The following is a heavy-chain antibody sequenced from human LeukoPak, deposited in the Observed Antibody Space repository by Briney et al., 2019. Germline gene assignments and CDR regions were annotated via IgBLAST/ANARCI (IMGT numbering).Heavy chain of an antibody. CDR2: ISGSGGST. V-gene: IGHV3-23*01. CDR1: GFTFSSYA. Sequence: PGGSLRLSCAASGFTFSSYAMSGVRQAPGEGLEGVSAISGSGGSTYYAASVKGRFTISRDNSKNTLYLQMTSLRPEDTAVYYCAKVGPGGSFYFAYWGQGTLVTVSS. D-gene: IGHD2-15*01. J-gene: IGHJ4*02. CDR3: AKVGPGGSFYFAY.